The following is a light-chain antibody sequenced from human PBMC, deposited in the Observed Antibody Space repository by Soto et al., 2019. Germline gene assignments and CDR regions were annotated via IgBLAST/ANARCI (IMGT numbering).Light chain of an antibody. Sequence: IQMTQSPSTLSASVGDRVTITCRASQSISSWLAWYQQKPGKASNLLLHTVSRLQSGVPSRFSGSGSGTNFSLTISRLQPEDFATYYCQQSYDTPRTFGQGTKVDIK. CDR2: TVS. CDR3: QQSYDTPRT. J-gene: IGKJ1*01. V-gene: IGKV1-39*01. CDR1: QSISSW.